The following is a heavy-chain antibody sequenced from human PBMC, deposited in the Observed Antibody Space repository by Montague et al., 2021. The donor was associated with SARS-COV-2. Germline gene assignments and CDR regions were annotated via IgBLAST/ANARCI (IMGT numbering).Heavy chain of an antibody. J-gene: IGHJ5*02. CDR3: SRDGYSSGWNGLHWFAP. CDR1: IGSISSGSYY. D-gene: IGHD6-25*01. CDR2: IYTSGST. Sequence: TLSLTCTVSIGSISSGSYYWSWIRQPAGKGLEWIGRIYTSGSTNYNPSLKSRVTISVDTSKNQFSLKLSSVTAADTAVYYCSRDGYSSGWNGLHWFAPWGQGTLVTVSS. V-gene: IGHV4-61*02.